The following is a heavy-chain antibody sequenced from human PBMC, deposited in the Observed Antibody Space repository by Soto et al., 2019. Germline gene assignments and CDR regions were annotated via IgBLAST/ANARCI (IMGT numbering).Heavy chain of an antibody. CDR3: AKDLFRQQLANFDY. Sequence: QVPLVESGGGVVQPGRSLRLSCAASGFTFSSYGMHWVRQAPGKGLEWVAVISYDGSNKYYADSVKGRFTISRDNSKNTLYLQMNSLRAEDTAVYYCAKDLFRQQLANFDYWGQGTLVTVSS. D-gene: IGHD6-13*01. CDR2: ISYDGSNK. J-gene: IGHJ4*02. CDR1: GFTFSSYG. V-gene: IGHV3-30*18.